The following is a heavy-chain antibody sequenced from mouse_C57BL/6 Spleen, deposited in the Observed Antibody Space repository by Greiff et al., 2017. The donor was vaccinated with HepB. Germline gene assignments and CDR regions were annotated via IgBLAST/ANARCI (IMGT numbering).Heavy chain of an antibody. Sequence: EVKLQQSGPELVKPGASVKMSCKASGYTFTDYNMHWVKQSHGKSLEWIGYINPNNGGTSYNQKFKGKATLTVNKSYSTAYLELRSLTSEDSAVYYCARNYGSSYRYWYFDVWGTGTTVTVSS. CDR1: GYTFTDYN. V-gene: IGHV1-22*01. CDR2: INPNNGGT. D-gene: IGHD1-1*01. CDR3: ARNYGSSYRYWYFDV. J-gene: IGHJ1*03.